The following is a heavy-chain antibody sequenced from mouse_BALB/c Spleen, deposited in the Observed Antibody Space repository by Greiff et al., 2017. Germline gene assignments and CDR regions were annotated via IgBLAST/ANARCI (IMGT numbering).Heavy chain of an antibody. CDR1: GYTFTDYA. V-gene: IGHV1S137*01. CDR3: ARSTMTGRGFAY. D-gene: IGHD2-4*01. Sequence: VQLQQSGAELVRPGVSVKISCKGSGYTFTDYAMHWVKQSHAKSLEWIGVISTYYGDASYNQKFKGKATMTVDKSSSTAYMELARLTSEDSAIYYCARSTMTGRGFAYWGQGTLVTVSA. CDR2: ISTYYGDA. J-gene: IGHJ3*01.